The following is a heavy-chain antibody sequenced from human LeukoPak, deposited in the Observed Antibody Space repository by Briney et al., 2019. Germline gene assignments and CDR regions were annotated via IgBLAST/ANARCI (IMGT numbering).Heavy chain of an antibody. CDR1: GFTFSSYA. V-gene: IGHV3-30*04. CDR3: ARTDIVVVPAARDHWEGFDY. D-gene: IGHD2-2*01. CDR2: ISYDGSNK. J-gene: IGHJ4*02. Sequence: GALRLSCAASGFTFSSYAMHWVRQAPGKGLEWVAVISYDGSNKYYADSVKGRFTISRDNSKNALYLQMNSLRAEDTAVYYCARTDIVVVPAARDHWEGFDYWGQGTLVTVSS.